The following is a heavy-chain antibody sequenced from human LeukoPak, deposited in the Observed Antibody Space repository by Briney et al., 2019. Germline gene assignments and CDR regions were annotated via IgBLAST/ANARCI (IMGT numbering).Heavy chain of an antibody. CDR3: ARQYSSSSGWFDP. CDR1: GYSFTSYW. D-gene: IGHD6-6*01. J-gene: IGHJ5*02. V-gene: IGHV5-51*01. Sequence: GESLNISCKGSGYSFTSYWIGWVRQMPGKGLEWVGIIYPGDSDTRYSPSFQGQVTISADKSISTAYLQWSSLKASDAAMYYCARQYSSSSGWFDPWGQGTLVTVSS. CDR2: IYPGDSDT.